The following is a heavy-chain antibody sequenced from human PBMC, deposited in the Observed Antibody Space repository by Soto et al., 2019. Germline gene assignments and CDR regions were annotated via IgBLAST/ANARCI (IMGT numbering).Heavy chain of an antibody. V-gene: IGHV5-10-1*01. Sequence: GESLKISCQASGYSFTAYWITWVRQMPGKGLEWMATIDPSDSYVDYSPSFRGHVTFSVDRSITTVYLQWNSLKASDSAMYCWTRRASSSFYHFGFWGQGGLVAVSS. CDR2: IDPSDSYV. J-gene: IGHJ4*02. D-gene: IGHD2-2*01. CDR1: GYSFTAYW. CDR3: TRRASSSFYHFGF.